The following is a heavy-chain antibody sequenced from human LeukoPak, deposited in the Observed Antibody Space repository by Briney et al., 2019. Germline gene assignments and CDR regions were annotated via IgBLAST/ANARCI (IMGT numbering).Heavy chain of an antibody. Sequence: PGGSLRLSCAATGFTFNNYAMSWVRQAPGKGLEWVSVINRNGAHPYYIDSVRDRFTVSRDNSKNIMYLQMNSLRAEDAALYYCTTPGDSGWYNHWGQGTLVTVSS. V-gene: IGHV3-23*01. CDR2: INRNGAHP. CDR3: TTPGDSGWYNH. CDR1: GFTFNNYA. J-gene: IGHJ4*02. D-gene: IGHD6-19*01.